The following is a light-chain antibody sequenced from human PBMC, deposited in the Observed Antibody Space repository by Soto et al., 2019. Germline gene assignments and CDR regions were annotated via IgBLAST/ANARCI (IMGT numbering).Light chain of an antibody. V-gene: IGLV2-23*02. J-gene: IGLJ1*01. CDR1: SSDVGSYNL. Sequence: SVRSQPASVSGSPGQSITISCPGTSSDVGSYNLVSWYQQHPGKAPKLMISEVSKRPSGVSDRFSGSKSGNTASLTISGLQAEDEADYYCCSYTGSSTPYVFGTGTKVTVL. CDR3: CSYTGSSTPYV. CDR2: EVS.